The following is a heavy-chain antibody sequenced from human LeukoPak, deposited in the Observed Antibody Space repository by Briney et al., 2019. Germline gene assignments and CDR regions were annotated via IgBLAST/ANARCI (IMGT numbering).Heavy chain of an antibody. D-gene: IGHD3-22*01. CDR3: ARVLSLPYYYDSSGYTDAFDI. CDR2: ISSSSSCI. V-gene: IGHV3-21*01. CDR1: GFTFSSYS. Sequence: KAGGSLRLSCAASGFTFSSYSMNWVRQAPGKGLEWVSSISSSSSCIYYADSVKGRFTISRDNAKNSLYLQMNSLRAEDTAVYYCARVLSLPYYYDSSGYTDAFDIWGQGTMVTVSS. J-gene: IGHJ3*02.